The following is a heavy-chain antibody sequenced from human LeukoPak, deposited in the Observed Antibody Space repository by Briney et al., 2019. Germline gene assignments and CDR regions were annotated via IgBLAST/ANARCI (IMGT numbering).Heavy chain of an antibody. CDR1: GFTISSYA. J-gene: IGHJ2*01. V-gene: IGHV3-30-3*01. Sequence: ARSLRLSCTASGFTISSYAMHWVRQAPGKGLEWVAVISYDGSNKYYADSVKGRFTFSRDNSKNTLYLQINSLRAEDTAVYYCGRETGDWYFDLWGRGTLVTVSS. CDR3: GRETGDWYFDL. CDR2: ISYDGSNK. D-gene: IGHD2-8*02.